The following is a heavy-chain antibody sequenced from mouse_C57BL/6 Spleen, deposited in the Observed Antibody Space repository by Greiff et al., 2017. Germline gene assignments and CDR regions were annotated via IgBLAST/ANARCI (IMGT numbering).Heavy chain of an antibody. Sequence: EVMLVESGGGLVQPGGSMKLSCAASGFTFRDAWMDWVRQSPAKGLVWVAESRNKANNHATYSAESVKRRFTISRDDSKSSVYLQMNSLRAEDTGIYYCTRGYYSSFAYWGQGTLVTVSA. CDR1: GFTFRDAW. CDR2: SRNKANNHAT. V-gene: IGHV6-6*01. J-gene: IGHJ3*01. CDR3: TRGYYSSFAY. D-gene: IGHD2-12*01.